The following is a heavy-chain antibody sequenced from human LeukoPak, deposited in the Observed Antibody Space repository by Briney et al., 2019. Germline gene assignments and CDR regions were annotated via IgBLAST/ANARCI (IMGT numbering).Heavy chain of an antibody. D-gene: IGHD3-3*01. J-gene: IGHJ6*02. CDR2: IVVGSGNT. V-gene: IGHV1-58*01. CDR3: AAGHYDFWSGYFREDYGMDV. Sequence: SVKASCKASGFTFTSSAVQWVRQARGQRLEWIGWIVVGSGNTNYAQKFQERVTITRDMSTSTAYMELSSLRSEDTAVYYCAAGHYDFWSGYFREDYGMDVWGQGTTVTVSS. CDR1: GFTFTSSA.